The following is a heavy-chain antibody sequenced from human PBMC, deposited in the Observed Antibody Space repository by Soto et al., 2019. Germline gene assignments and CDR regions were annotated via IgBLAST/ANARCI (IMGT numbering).Heavy chain of an antibody. Sequence: GGSLRLSCAASGFNFNNYGMHWVRQAPGKGLEWVAVIWYDGSNKYYADSVKGRFTISRDNSKNTLYLQMNSLRAEDTAVYYSAKEYEWAFDIWGQGTMVTVSS. CDR2: IWYDGSNK. J-gene: IGHJ3*02. V-gene: IGHV3-33*06. CDR1: GFNFNNYG. CDR3: AKEYEWAFDI. D-gene: IGHD3-3*01.